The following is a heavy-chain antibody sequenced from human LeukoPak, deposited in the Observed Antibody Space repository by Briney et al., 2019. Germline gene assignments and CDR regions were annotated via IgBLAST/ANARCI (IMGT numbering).Heavy chain of an antibody. V-gene: IGHV5-51*01. J-gene: IGHJ3*01. CDR2: IYPGDYDT. CDR1: GFNFNNYW. D-gene: IGHD2-2*02. Sequence: GESLKISCEASGFNFNNYWVGWVRQMPGKGLEWMGIIYPGDYDTRYSPSFQGHVTISDDKSISTAYLQWRSLRASDTAMYFCAGHSFDTVDAFDVWGQGTIVTVSA. CDR3: AGHSFDTVDAFDV.